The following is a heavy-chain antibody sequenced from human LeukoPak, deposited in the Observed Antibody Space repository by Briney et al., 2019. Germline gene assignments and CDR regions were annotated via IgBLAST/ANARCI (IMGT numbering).Heavy chain of an antibody. CDR3: ARDGEMATNPAWAFDI. J-gene: IGHJ3*02. V-gene: IGHV4-59*12. CDR1: GGFISSYY. CDR2: IYYSGST. D-gene: IGHD5-24*01. Sequence: SETLSLTCTVSGGFISSYYWSWIRQPAGKGLEWIGYIYYSGSTNYNPSLKSRVTISVDTSKNQFSLKLSSVTAADTAVYYCARDGEMATNPAWAFDIWGQGTMVTVSS.